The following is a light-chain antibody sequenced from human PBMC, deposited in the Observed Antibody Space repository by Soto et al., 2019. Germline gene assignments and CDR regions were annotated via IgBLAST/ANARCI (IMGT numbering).Light chain of an antibody. CDR1: QSVSSSQ. V-gene: IGKV3-20*01. J-gene: IGKJ2*01. CDR3: QQFGSSPEYT. Sequence: EIVLTQSPGTLSLSPGERATLSCRATQSVSSSQLAWYQQKPGQAHRLLIYDASTTATGIPDRFSGGGSGTDFTLTISRLEPEDFAVYYCQQFGSSPEYTFGQGTKLEVK. CDR2: DAS.